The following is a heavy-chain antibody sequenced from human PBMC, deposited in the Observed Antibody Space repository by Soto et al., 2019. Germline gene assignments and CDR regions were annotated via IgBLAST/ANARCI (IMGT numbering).Heavy chain of an antibody. CDR2: FYYTGRT. D-gene: IGHD3-3*01. CDR3: ASPRQGNYDFLSGYYALDY. CDR1: GASISSSRSY. Sequence: PSETLSLTCTVSGASISSSRSYWGWVRQPPGKGLEWIVSFYYTGRTYSTYYNPSLKSRVTISVDTSKSQFSLNLRSVTAADTAVYYCASPRQGNYDFLSGYYALDYWGQGTLVTVSS. V-gene: IGHV4-39*01. J-gene: IGHJ4*02.